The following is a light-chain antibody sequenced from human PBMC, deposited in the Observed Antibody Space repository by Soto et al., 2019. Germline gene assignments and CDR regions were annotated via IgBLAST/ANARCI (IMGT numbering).Light chain of an antibody. CDR3: QSYDSSNQRV. CDR1: SGSIASNS. Sequence: NFMLTQPHSVSESPGKTVTISCTRSSGSIASNSVQWYQQRPGSAPTTVIYEDNQRPSGVPDRFSGSIDSSSNSASLTISGLKTEDEADYYCQSYDSSNQRVFGNGTKLTVL. V-gene: IGLV6-57*03. J-gene: IGLJ1*01. CDR2: EDN.